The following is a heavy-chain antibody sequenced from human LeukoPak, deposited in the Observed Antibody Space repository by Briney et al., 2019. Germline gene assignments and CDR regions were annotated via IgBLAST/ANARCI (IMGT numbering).Heavy chain of an antibody. CDR3: ARDGFLGCCSSARCYKAFDI. V-gene: IGHV3-30*03. CDR1: GFTFSRYC. J-gene: IGHJ3*02. D-gene: IGHD2-2*02. Sequence: GGSLRLSCAASGFTFSRYCMHWVRQAPGKGLEGVAVISYVGSNKYYADCVKGRFTISRDISKYALYLQMKCLRAEGTAVYYCARDGFLGCCSSARCYKAFDIWGQGTMVTVSS. CDR2: ISYVGSNK.